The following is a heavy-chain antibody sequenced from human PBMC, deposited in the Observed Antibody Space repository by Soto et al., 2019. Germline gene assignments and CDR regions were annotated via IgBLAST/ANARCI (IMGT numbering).Heavy chain of an antibody. V-gene: IGHV3-74*01. D-gene: IGHD6-6*01. CDR1: GFTFRSYW. Sequence: EVQLVESGGGLVQPGGSLRLSCAASGFTFRSYWMQWVRQAPGKGLVWVSWINSDGSSTSYADSVKGRFTISRDNAKNTLYLLMNSLRDEDTAVYYCAGGGSSLNFDSWGQGTLVTVSS. CDR2: INSDGSST. CDR3: AGGGSSLNFDS. J-gene: IGHJ4*02.